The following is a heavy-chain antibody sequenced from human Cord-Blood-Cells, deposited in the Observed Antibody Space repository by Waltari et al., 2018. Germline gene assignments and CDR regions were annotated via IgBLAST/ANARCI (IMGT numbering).Heavy chain of an antibody. J-gene: IGHJ5*02. V-gene: IGHV4-4*07. CDR3: ARDNATTVTTNWFDP. CDR1: GVSISGYY. D-gene: IGHD4-4*01. Sequence: QVQLQESGPGLVKPSETLSLTCTVSGVSISGYYWSWFRPPAGKGLEWIGRIYTSGSTNYNPSLKSRVTMSVDTSKNQFSLKLSSVTAADTAVYYCARDNATTVTTNWFDPWGQGTLVTVSS. CDR2: IYTSGST.